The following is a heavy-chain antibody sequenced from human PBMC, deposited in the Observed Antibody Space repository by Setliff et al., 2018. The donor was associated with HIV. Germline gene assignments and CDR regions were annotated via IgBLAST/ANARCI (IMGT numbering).Heavy chain of an antibody. CDR1: GYTFNSYG. J-gene: IGHJ3*01. V-gene: IGHV1-18*01. CDR2: ISGYNGNT. D-gene: IGHD6-19*01. Sequence: GASVKVSCKASGYTFNSYGISWVRQAPGQGLEWMGWISGYNGNTKYVQNLQGRVTMSTDTSTSTVYMELRSLRSDDTAVYYCARVPYRSAWFSGGHDAFDVWGQGTMVTVSS. CDR3: ARVPYRSAWFSGGHDAFDV.